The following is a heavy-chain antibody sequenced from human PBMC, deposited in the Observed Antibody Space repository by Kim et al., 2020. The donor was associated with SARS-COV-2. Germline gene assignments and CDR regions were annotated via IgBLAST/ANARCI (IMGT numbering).Heavy chain of an antibody. Sequence: GGSLRLSCAASGFTFSSYAMSWVRQAPGKGLEWVSAISGSGGSTYYADSVKGRFTISRDNSKNTLYLQMNSLRAEDTAVYYCAKDLPHPSDFWSGYWDFQRRGNYYYGMDVWGQGTTVTVSS. J-gene: IGHJ6*02. CDR1: GFTFSSYA. D-gene: IGHD3-3*01. V-gene: IGHV3-23*01. CDR3: AKDLPHPSDFWSGYWDFQRRGNYYYGMDV. CDR2: ISGSGGST.